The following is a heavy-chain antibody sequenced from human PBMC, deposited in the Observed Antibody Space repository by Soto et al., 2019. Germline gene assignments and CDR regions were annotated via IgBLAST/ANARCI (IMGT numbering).Heavy chain of an antibody. CDR3: ARDLWVRYYYYGMDV. CDR1: GFTVSSNY. J-gene: IGHJ6*02. D-gene: IGHD3-10*01. CDR2: IYSGGST. V-gene: IGHV3-53*01. Sequence: SLRLSCAASGFTVSSNYMSWVRQAPGKGLEWVSVIYSGGSTYYADSVKGRFTISRDNPKNTLYLQMNSLRADDTAVYYCARDLWVRYYYYGMDVWGQGTTVTVSS.